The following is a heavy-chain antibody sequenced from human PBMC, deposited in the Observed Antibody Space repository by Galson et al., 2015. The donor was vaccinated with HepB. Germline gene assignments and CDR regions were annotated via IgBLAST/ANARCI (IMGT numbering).Heavy chain of an antibody. V-gene: IGHV1-24*01. Sequence: SVKVSCKVSGYTLTELSMHWVRQAPGKGLEWMGGFDPEDGETIYVQKFQGRVTMTEDTSTDTAYMELSRLRSEDTAVYYCATGLQYTNWFDPWGQGTLVTVSS. CDR2: FDPEDGET. D-gene: IGHD4-11*01. CDR1: GYTLTELS. J-gene: IGHJ5*02. CDR3: ATGLQYTNWFDP.